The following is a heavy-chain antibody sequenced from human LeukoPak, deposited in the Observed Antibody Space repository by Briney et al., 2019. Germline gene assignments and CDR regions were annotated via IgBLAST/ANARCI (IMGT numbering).Heavy chain of an antibody. CDR2: IYNSGST. J-gene: IGHJ4*02. D-gene: IGHD1-26*01. V-gene: IGHV4-59*11. CDR3: AGSGGYRNFDY. CDR1: GGSISSLY. Sequence: SETLSLTCTVSGGSISSLYWSWIRQPPGKGLEWIGYIYNSGSTNYNPSLKSRVTISVDTSRNQFSLKLSSVTAADTAVYYCAGSGGYRNFDYWGQGTLVTVSS.